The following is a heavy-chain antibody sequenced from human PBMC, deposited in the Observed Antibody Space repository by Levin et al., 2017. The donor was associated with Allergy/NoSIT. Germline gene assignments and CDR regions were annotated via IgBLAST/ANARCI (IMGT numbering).Heavy chain of an antibody. CDR2: IRSKAYDGTT. D-gene: IGHD1-26*01. CDR1: GFTFGDHA. Sequence: GESLKISCTTSGFTFGDHAMSWVRQAPGKGLEWVGFIRSKAYDGTTEYAASVKGRFTISRDDSKSIAYLQMNSLKSEDTAVYYCTQRGSIGDHCYWGQGTLVTVSS. CDR3: TQRGSIGDHCY. J-gene: IGHJ4*02. V-gene: IGHV3-49*04.